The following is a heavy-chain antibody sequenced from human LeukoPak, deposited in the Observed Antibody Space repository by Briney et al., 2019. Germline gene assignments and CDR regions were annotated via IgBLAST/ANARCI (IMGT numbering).Heavy chain of an antibody. Sequence: PGGSLRLSCAASGFTFSSYAMHWVRQAPGKGLEWVAVISYDGSNKYYADSVKGRFTISRDNSKNTLYLQMNSLRAEDTAVYYCAKDIYGGSWPNDYWGQGTLVTVSS. D-gene: IGHD4-23*01. J-gene: IGHJ4*02. V-gene: IGHV3-30*04. CDR2: ISYDGSNK. CDR1: GFTFSSYA. CDR3: AKDIYGGSWPNDY.